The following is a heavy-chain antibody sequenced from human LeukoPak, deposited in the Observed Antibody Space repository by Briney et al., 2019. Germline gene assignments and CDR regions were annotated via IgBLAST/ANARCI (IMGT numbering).Heavy chain of an antibody. J-gene: IGHJ4*02. CDR2: IYYSGST. Sequence: PSETLSLTCTVSGGFISSYYWSWIRQPPGKGLEWIGYIYYSGSTNYNPSLKSRVTISVDTSKNQFSLKLSSVTAADTAVYYCARHRTLYSGYDIFDYWGQGTLVTVSS. CDR3: ARHRTLYSGYDIFDY. CDR1: GGFISSYY. V-gene: IGHV4-59*08. D-gene: IGHD5-12*01.